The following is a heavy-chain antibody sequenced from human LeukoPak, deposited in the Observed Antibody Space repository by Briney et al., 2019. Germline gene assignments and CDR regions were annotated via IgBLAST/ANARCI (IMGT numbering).Heavy chain of an antibody. V-gene: IGHV3-30*04. CDR2: ISYDGSNK. J-gene: IGHJ4*02. D-gene: IGHD2-15*01. CDR3: AKDCSGGSCYDY. CDR1: GFTFGDYA. Sequence: GGSLRLSCTASGFTFGDYAMNWVRQAPGKGLEWVAVISYDGSNKYYADSVKGRFTISRDNSKNTLYLQMNSLRAEDTAVYYCAKDCSGGSCYDYWGQGTLVTVSS.